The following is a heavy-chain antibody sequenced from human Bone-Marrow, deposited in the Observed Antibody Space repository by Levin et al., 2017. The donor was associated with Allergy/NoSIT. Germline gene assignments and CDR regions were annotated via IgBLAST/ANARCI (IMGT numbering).Heavy chain of an antibody. CDR3: AKTIVAHSLTPNYFFGMDV. Sequence: GGSLRLSCVGSGFIFSSYALTWVRQAPGRGLEWVSVISGDGSKTNTADSVAGRFTVSRDNSNKPLYLQMNSLRAEAPAIIYCAKTIVAHSLTPNYFFGMDVWGLGTTVTVSS. CDR2: ISGDGSKT. J-gene: IGHJ6*02. D-gene: IGHD3-10*01. CDR1: GFIFSSYA. V-gene: IGHV3-23*01.